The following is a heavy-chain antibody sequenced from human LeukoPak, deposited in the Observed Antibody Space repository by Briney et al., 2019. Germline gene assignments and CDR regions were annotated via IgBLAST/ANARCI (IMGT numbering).Heavy chain of an antibody. J-gene: IGHJ4*02. Sequence: SETLSLACAVYGGSFSGYYWTWIRQPPGKGLEWIGEINHSGSTNYNPSLKSRVTISVDTSKNQFSLKLSSVTVADTAVYYCARERPYGDYFDYWGQGTLVTVSS. CDR3: ARERPYGDYFDY. CDR1: GGSFSGYY. CDR2: INHSGST. V-gene: IGHV4-34*01. D-gene: IGHD4-17*01.